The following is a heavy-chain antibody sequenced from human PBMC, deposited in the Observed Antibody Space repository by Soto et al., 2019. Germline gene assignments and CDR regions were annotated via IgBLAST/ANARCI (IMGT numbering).Heavy chain of an antibody. CDR1: GYTFPNYY. V-gene: IGHV1-46*01. D-gene: IGHD3-3*01. CDR3: ARGFWTNHCYGTDV. CDR2: INPSGGST. J-gene: IGHJ6*02. Sequence: QVQLVQSGAEVKKPGASVKVSCKASGYTFPNYYIHWVRQAPEQELERMGIINPSGGSTSYAQKFQGRVTMTRETSTSTVYMEVRRVRSYDTALYYCARGFWTNHCYGTDVWGQGTTVTVSS.